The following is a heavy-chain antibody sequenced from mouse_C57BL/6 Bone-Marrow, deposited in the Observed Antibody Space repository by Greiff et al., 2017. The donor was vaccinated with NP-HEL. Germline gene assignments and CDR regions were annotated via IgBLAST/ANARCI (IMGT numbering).Heavy chain of an antibody. V-gene: IGHV5-6*01. D-gene: IGHD5-1*01. CDR3: ARYPEDYAMDY. CDR1: GFTFSSYG. CDR2: ISSGGSYT. Sequence: EVMLVESGGDLVKPGGSLKLSCAASGFTFSSYGMSWVRQTPDKRLEWVATISSGGSYTYYPDSVKGRFTISRDNAKNTLYLQMSSLKSEDTAMYYCARYPEDYAMDYWGQGTSVTVSS. J-gene: IGHJ4*01.